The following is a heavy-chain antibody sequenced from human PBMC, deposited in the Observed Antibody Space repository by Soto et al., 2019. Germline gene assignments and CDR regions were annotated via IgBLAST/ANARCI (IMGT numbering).Heavy chain of an antibody. Sequence: SVKVSCKASGGTFSSYTISWVRQAPGQGLEWMGRIIPILGIANYAQKFQGRVTITADKSTSTAYMELSSLRSEDTAVYYCARLRYSGYDSLAFDYWGQGTLVTVSS. J-gene: IGHJ4*02. D-gene: IGHD5-12*01. CDR2: IIPILGIA. CDR1: GGTFSSYT. CDR3: ARLRYSGYDSLAFDY. V-gene: IGHV1-69*02.